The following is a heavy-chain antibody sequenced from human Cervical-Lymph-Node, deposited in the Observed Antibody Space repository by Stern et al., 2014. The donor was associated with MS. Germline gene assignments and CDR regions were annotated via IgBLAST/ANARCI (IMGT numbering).Heavy chain of an antibody. J-gene: IGHJ4*02. Sequence: QVKLVQSGAEVKKPGSSGKVSCKASGGTFSSYAISWVRQAPGQGLEWMGGIIPIFGTANYAQKFQGRVTITADESTSTAYMELSSLRSEDTAVYYCAEGSVTKGKQYYFDYWGQGTLVTVSS. CDR2: IIPIFGTA. D-gene: IGHD4-11*01. CDR1: GGTFSSYA. CDR3: AEGSVTKGKQYYFDY. V-gene: IGHV1-69*01.